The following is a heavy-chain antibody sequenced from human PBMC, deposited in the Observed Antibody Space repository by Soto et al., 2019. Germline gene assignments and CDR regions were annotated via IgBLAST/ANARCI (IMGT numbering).Heavy chain of an antibody. CDR1: GDTFTSYG. D-gene: IGHD2-2*01. CDR3: ARNIVLVPAAILRVWFDP. Sequence: ASVKVSCKASGDTFTSYGISWVRQAPGQGLEWMGWISAYNGNTNYAQKLQGRVTMTTDTSTSTAYMELRSLRSDDTAVYYCARNIVLVPAAILRVWFDPWGQGTLVTVSS. V-gene: IGHV1-18*01. CDR2: ISAYNGNT. J-gene: IGHJ5*02.